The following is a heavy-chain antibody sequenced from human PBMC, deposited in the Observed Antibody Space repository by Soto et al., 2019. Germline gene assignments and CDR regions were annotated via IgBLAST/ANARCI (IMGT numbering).Heavy chain of an antibody. CDR2: IYSGGST. J-gene: IGHJ4*02. CDR1: GFTVSSNY. V-gene: IGHV3-66*01. Sequence: EVQLVESGGGLVQPGVSLRLLCAVSGFTVSSNYMSWVRQAPGKGLEWVSVIYSGGSTYYADSVKGRFTISRDNSKNTLYLEMNSLRAEDTAVYYCAREPYYWGQGTLVTVSS. CDR3: AREPYY.